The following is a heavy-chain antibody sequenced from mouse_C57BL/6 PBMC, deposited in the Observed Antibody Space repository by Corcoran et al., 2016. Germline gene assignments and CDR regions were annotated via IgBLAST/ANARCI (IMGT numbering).Heavy chain of an antibody. D-gene: IGHD2-5*01. CDR1: GYTFTTYG. J-gene: IGHJ2*01. CDR3: ERYYSNPLDY. V-gene: IGHV9-3*01. CDR2: INTYSGVP. Sequence: QIQLVQSGPELKKPGETVKISCKASGYTFTTYGMSWVKQAPGKGLKWMGWINTYSGVPTYADDFKGRFTFSLATSASTAYLQINNLKNEDTDSYFCERYYSNPLDYWGQGTTLTVSS.